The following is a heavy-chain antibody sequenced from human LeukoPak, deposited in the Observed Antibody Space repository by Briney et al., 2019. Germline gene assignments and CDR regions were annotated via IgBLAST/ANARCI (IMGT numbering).Heavy chain of an antibody. CDR1: GFTFSDYY. CDR2: IGSSNTI. V-gene: IGHV3-11*04. D-gene: IGHD6-19*01. J-gene: IGHJ5*02. CDR3: ARKHLLLNIAVAGWFDP. Sequence: GGSLRLSCAASGFTFSDYYMSWIRQAPGKGLEWLSYIGSSNTIYSADSVKGRFTISRDNAKNSLYLQMNSLRAEDTAVYYCARKHLLLNIAVAGWFDPWGQGTLVTVSS.